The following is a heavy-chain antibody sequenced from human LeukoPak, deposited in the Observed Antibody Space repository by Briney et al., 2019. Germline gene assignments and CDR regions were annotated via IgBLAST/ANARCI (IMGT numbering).Heavy chain of an antibody. CDR3: ARGPLMGDDYYYYMDV. CDR2: IIPIFGTA. J-gene: IGHJ6*03. D-gene: IGHD3-16*01. CDR1: GGTFSSYA. Sequence: ASVKVSCKASGGTFSSYAISWVRQAPGQGFEWMGGIIPIFGTANYAQKFQGRVTITADESTSTAYMELSSLRSEDTAVYYCARGPLMGDDYYYYMDVWGKGTTVTVSS. V-gene: IGHV1-69*13.